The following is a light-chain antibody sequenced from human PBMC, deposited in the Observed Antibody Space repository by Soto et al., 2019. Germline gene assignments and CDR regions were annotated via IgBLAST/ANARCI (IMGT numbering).Light chain of an antibody. CDR3: QSYDSSLSDV. J-gene: IGLJ1*01. V-gene: IGLV1-40*01. CDR1: SSNIGAGYD. CDR2: DNT. Sequence: QSVLTQPPSVSGAPGQRVTISCTGSSSNIGAGYDVHWYQQLPGTAPKLLTSDNTYRPSGVPDRFSGSQSGTSASLAITGLQADDEADYYCQSYDSSLSDVFGTGTQLTVL.